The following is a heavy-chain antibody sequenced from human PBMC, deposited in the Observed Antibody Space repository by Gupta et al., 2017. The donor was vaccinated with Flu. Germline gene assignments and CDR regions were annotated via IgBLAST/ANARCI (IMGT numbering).Heavy chain of an antibody. V-gene: IGHV1-2*02. CDR3: VRAQVRYEFFLDF. D-gene: IGHD3-3*01. Sequence: PREGRLGRVWINPNNDATESAQTFKDRFTITRDTASKSFYLELGNLRVDDTAVYYCVRAQVRYEFFLDFWGQGTLVTVSS. CDR2: INPNNDAT. J-gene: IGHJ4*02.